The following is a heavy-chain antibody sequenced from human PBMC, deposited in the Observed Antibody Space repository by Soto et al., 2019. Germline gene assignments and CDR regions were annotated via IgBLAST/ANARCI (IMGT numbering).Heavy chain of an antibody. J-gene: IGHJ4*02. V-gene: IGHV3-30*02. D-gene: IGHD3-22*01. CDR1: GFTFSTYG. CDR3: AKVSPGGYYYDSSGYYYDSRGQDVKDIDY. Sequence: PGGSLRLSCAAPGFTFSTYGMHWVRQAPGTGLEWVAVIWYDGSHKYYADSVKGRFTISRDNSKNTLYLQMNSLRAEDTAVYYCAKVSPGGYYYDSSGYYYDSRGQDVKDIDYWGQGTLVTVSS. CDR2: IWYDGSHK.